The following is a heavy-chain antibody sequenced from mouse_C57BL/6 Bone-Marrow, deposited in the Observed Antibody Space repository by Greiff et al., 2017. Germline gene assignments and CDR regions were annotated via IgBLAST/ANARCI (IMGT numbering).Heavy chain of an antibody. CDR1: GYTFTSYW. Sequence: QVQLQQPGAELVKPGASVKLSCKASGYTFTSYWMHWVKQRPGQGLEWIGMIHPNSGRTYYNEKFKSKATLTVDKSSSTAYMQLSGLTSEDSAVYYFARCLYAMDYWGQGTSVTVSS. V-gene: IGHV1-64*01. CDR2: IHPNSGRT. CDR3: ARCLYAMDY. J-gene: IGHJ4*01.